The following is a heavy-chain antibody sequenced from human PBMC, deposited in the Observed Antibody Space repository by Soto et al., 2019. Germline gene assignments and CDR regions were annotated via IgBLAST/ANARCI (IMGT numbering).Heavy chain of an antibody. Sequence: PGGSLILSCVASGFSLSDYAVNWVRQAPGKGLEWVSFISSDSSTIYYADSVEGHFTVSRDNARNSVSLQVDSLWDEDGAVYYCARIKLVEWFFINVDVYDVDVWGQVTPVTVSS. D-gene: IGHD3-3*01. CDR1: GFSLSDYA. CDR2: ISSDSSTI. J-gene: IGHJ6*02. CDR3: ARIKLVEWFFINVDVYDVDV. V-gene: IGHV3-48*02.